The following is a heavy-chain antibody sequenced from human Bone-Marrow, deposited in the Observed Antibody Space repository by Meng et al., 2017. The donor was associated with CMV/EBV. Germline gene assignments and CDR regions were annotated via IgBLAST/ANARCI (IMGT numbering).Heavy chain of an antibody. Sequence: GESLKISCAASGFTFNTYWMHWVRQAPGKGLEWVANIKQDGSEKYYVDSVKGRFTISRDNAKNSLYLQMNSLRAEDTAVYYCASRIGVNPAYWGQGTLVTVSS. D-gene: IGHD2-15*01. CDR2: IKQDGSEK. J-gene: IGHJ4*02. CDR3: ASRIGVNPAY. V-gene: IGHV3-7*01. CDR1: GFTFNTYW.